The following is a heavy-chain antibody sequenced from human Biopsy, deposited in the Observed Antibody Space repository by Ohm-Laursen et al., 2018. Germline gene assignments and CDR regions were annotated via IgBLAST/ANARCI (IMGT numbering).Heavy chain of an antibody. CDR1: GFTFGHYA. CDR2: IWYDATNE. Sequence: SLRLSCAASGFTFGHYAMHWVRQAPGKGLEWISLIWYDATNEDYADSVKGRFTISRDNSKNTLYLQINTLTLEDTAFYYCARGLSSGWYGYFDVWGRGTLVTVSS. J-gene: IGHJ2*01. V-gene: IGHV3-33*01. D-gene: IGHD6-19*01. CDR3: ARGLSSGWYGYFDV.